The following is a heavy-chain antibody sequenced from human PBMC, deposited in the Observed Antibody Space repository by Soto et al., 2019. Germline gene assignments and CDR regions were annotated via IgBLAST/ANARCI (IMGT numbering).Heavy chain of an antibody. CDR3: ARDKNVYDFFGADDAFDI. V-gene: IGHV3-7*05. Sequence: EVQLVESGGGLVQPGGSLILSCAASGFTFRSYWMSWVRQAPGKGLEWVASIKQDGSDKYYVESVKGRFTISRDNAENSVDLLMNTLRAEDTAVYYCARDKNVYDFFGADDAFDIWGQGTMVTVSS. CDR2: IKQDGSDK. CDR1: GFTFRSYW. D-gene: IGHD3-3*01. J-gene: IGHJ3*02.